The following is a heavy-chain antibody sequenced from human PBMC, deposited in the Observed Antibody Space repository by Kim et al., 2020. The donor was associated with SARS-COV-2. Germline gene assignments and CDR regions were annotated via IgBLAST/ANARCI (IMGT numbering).Heavy chain of an antibody. J-gene: IGHJ4*02. CDR3: ARDYEIYDLWSGYD. D-gene: IGHD3-3*01. CDR1: GFTFDDYA. V-gene: IGHV3-43*02. CDR2: ISGDGGST. Sequence: GGSLRLSCAASGFTFDDYAMHWVRQAPGKGLEWVSLISGDGGSTYYADSVKGRFTISRDNSKNSLYLQMNSLRTEDTALYYCARDYEIYDLWSGYDWGQGTLVTVSS.